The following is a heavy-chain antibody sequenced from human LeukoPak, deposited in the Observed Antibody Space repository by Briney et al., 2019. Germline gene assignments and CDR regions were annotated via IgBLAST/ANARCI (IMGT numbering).Heavy chain of an antibody. V-gene: IGHV3-74*01. J-gene: IGHJ4*02. CDR1: GF. CDR3: ARRGYGGKEIDY. Sequence: GGSLRLSCAASGFQAPGKGLVWVSRINSDGSSTSYADSVKGRFTISRDNAKNTLYLQMNSLRAEDTAVYYCARRGYGGKEIDYWGQGTLVTVSS. CDR2: INSDGSST. D-gene: IGHD4-23*01.